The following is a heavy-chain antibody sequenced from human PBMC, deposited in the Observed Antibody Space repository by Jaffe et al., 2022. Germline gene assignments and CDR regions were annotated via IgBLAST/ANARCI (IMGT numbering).Heavy chain of an antibody. D-gene: IGHD4-17*01. Sequence: QVQLQESGPGLVKPSETLSLTCTVSGGSISSYYWSWIRQPPGKGLEWIGYIYYSGSTNYNPSLKSRVTISVDTSKNQFSLKLSSVTAADTAVYYCARAFGYGDYVLDYWGQGTLVTVSS. V-gene: IGHV4-59*01. CDR1: GGSISSYY. CDR2: IYYSGST. J-gene: IGHJ4*02. CDR3: ARAFGYGDYVLDY.